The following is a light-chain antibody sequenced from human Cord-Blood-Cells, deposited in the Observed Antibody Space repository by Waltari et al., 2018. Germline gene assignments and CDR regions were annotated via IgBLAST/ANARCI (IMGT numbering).Light chain of an antibody. CDR2: EGS. CDR1: SSDVGSYNL. Sequence: QSALTQPASVSGSPGQSITISCTGTSSDVGSYNLFSWYQQHPGKAPKLMIYEGSKRRSGVSNRFSGSKSGNTASLTISGLQAEDEADYYCCSYAGSSTLVFGGGTKLTVL. J-gene: IGLJ2*01. CDR3: CSYAGSSTLV. V-gene: IGLV2-23*01.